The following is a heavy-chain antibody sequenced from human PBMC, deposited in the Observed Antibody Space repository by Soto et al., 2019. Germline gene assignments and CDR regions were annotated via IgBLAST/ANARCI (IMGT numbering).Heavy chain of an antibody. CDR3: AKGSLWFGELSPYFDY. CDR2: ISGSGGST. D-gene: IGHD3-10*01. V-gene: IGHV3-23*01. CDR1: GFTFRSYA. Sequence: PGGSLRLSCAASGFTFRSYARSWVRQAPGKGLEWVSAISGSGGSTYYADSVKGRFTISRDNSKNTLYLQMNSLRAEDTAVYYCAKGSLWFGELSPYFDYWGQGTLVTVSS. J-gene: IGHJ4*02.